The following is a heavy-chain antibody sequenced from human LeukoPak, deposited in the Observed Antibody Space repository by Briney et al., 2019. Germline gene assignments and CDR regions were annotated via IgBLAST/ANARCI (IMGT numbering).Heavy chain of an antibody. V-gene: IGHV1-46*01. CDR2: INPSGGST. Sequence: ASVKVSCKASGYTFTSYYMHWVRQAPGQGLEWMGIINPSGGSTSYAQKFQGRVTMTRDMSTSTVYMELSRLRSEDTAVYYCARGRITIFGVVIPQGHDAFDIWGQGTMVTVSS. D-gene: IGHD3-3*01. CDR3: ARGRITIFGVVIPQGHDAFDI. CDR1: GYTFTSYY. J-gene: IGHJ3*02.